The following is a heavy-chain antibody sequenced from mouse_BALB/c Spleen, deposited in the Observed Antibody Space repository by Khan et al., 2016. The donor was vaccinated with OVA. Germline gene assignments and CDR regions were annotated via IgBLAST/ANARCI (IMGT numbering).Heavy chain of an antibody. V-gene: IGHV9-3-1*01. J-gene: IGHJ1*01. CDR2: INTYTGET. CDR1: GYSFTNYG. D-gene: IGHD1-1*02. Sequence: QIQLVQSGPEVKKPGETVKISCKASGYSFTNYGMNWVRQAPGKGVKWMGWINTYTGETTYDDDFKGRFAISLETSASTAYLQINNLKNEDTATYFCASGGYWYFDVWGAGTTVTVSS. CDR3: ASGGYWYFDV.